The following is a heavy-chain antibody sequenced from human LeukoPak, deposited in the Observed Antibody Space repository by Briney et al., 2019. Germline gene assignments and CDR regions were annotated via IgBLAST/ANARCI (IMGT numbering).Heavy chain of an antibody. CDR3: AKDCTYYYDSSGYYCY. V-gene: IGHV3-9*01. J-gene: IGHJ4*02. CDR1: GFTFDDYA. Sequence: GGSLRLSCAASGFTFDDYAMPWVRQAPGKGLEWVSGISWNSGSIGYADSVKGRFTISRDNAKNSLYLQMNSLRAEDTALYYCAKDCTYYYDSSGYYCYWGQGTLVTVSS. D-gene: IGHD3-22*01. CDR2: ISWNSGSI.